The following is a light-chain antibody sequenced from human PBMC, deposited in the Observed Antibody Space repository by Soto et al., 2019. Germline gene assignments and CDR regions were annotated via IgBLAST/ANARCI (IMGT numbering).Light chain of an antibody. CDR2: ATS. CDR1: QTISNY. J-gene: IGKJ4*01. V-gene: IGKV1-39*01. Sequence: DLQMTQSSSSLSASVGDRVTITCRASQTISNYLNWFQQKPGEAPKLLIYATSSLQSEVPSRFSGSGSGTDFTLTISSLQPEDFATYYCLQTYSTPLTFGGGTKVEI. CDR3: LQTYSTPLT.